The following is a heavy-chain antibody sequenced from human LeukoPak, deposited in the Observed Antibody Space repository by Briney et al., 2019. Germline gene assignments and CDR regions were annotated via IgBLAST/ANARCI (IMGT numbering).Heavy chain of an antibody. D-gene: IGHD3-22*01. CDR3: ARDWGAYYHFFDY. V-gene: IGHV3-7*01. Sequence: GGSLRLSCEASGFSMSVYWMSWVRQAPGKGLEWVGNIKQDGSERNYVDSVKGRFTISRDNAKKSLYLQINSQRAEDTAVYYCARDWGAYYHFFDYWGQGTLVTVSS. CDR1: GFSMSVYW. CDR2: IKQDGSER. J-gene: IGHJ4*02.